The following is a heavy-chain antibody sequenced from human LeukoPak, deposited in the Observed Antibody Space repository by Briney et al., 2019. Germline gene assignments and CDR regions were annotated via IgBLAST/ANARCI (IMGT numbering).Heavy chain of an antibody. V-gene: IGHV4-61*02. CDR3: ARHILYYFDY. J-gene: IGHJ4*02. CDR2: IYTSGST. Sequence: SQTLSLTCTVSGGSISSGRYYWSWIRQPAGKGLEWIGRIYTSGSTNYNPSLKSRVTISVDTSKNQFSLKLSSVTAADTAVYYCARHILYYFDYWGQGTLVTVSS. CDR1: GGSISSGRYY.